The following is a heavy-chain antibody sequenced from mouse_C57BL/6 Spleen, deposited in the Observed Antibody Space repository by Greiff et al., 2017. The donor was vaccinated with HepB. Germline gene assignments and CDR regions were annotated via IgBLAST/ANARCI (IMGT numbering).Heavy chain of an antibody. CDR2: IDPEDGET. D-gene: IGHD2-5*01. J-gene: IGHJ4*01. Sequence: EVQLQQSGAELVKPGASVKLSCTASGFNIKDYYMHWVKQRTEQGLEWIGRIDPEDGETKYAQKFQGKATITADTSSNTAYLQLSSLTSEDTAVYYCAMDSNYAYYAMDYWGQGTSVTVSS. V-gene: IGHV14-2*01. CDR3: AMDSNYAYYAMDY. CDR1: GFNIKDYY.